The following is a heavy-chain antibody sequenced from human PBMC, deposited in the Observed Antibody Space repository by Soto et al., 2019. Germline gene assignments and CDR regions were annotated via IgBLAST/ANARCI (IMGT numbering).Heavy chain of an antibody. CDR1: GYTFTSYG. Sequence: ASVKASSKASGYTFTSYGISWVRQAPGQGLEWMGWISAYNGNTNYAQKLQGRVTMTTDTSTSTAYMELRSLRSDDTAVYYCARSTSIIAAAGLFDYWGQGTLVTVSS. V-gene: IGHV1-18*01. D-gene: IGHD6-25*01. CDR2: ISAYNGNT. J-gene: IGHJ4*02. CDR3: ARSTSIIAAAGLFDY.